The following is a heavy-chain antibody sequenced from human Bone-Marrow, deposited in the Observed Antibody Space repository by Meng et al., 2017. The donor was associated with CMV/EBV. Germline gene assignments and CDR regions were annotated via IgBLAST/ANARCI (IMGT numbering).Heavy chain of an antibody. CDR2: ISSSSSYI. CDR1: GFTFSSYG. V-gene: IGHV3-21*01. J-gene: IGHJ6*02. CDR3: ARGGYSGYDYEHGMDV. D-gene: IGHD5-12*01. Sequence: GGSLRLSCAASGFTFSSYGIHWVRQAPGKGLEWVSSISSSSSYIYYADSVKGRFTISRDNAKNSLYLQMNSLRAEDTAVYYCARGGYSGYDYEHGMDVWGQGTTVTVSS.